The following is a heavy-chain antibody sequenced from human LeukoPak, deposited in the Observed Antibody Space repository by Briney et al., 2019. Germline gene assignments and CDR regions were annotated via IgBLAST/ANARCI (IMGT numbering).Heavy chain of an antibody. V-gene: IGHV3-23*01. Sequence: TGGSLRLSCAVSGITLNNYGMTWVRQAPGKGLEWVAGISDSGGSTKYADSVKGRFTISRDNPKNTLYLQMNSLRAEDTAVYFCAKRGVVIRVILVGFHKEAYYFESWGQGAPVTVSS. CDR3: AKRGVVIRVILVGFHKEAYYFES. D-gene: IGHD3/OR15-3a*01. J-gene: IGHJ4*02. CDR2: ISDSGGST. CDR1: GITLNNYG.